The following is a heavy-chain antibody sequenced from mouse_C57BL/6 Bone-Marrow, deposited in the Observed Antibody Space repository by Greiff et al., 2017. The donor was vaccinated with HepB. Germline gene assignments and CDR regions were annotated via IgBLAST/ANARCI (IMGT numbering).Heavy chain of an antibody. CDR2: IHPSDSDT. J-gene: IGHJ3*01. CDR1: GYTFTSYW. Sequence: QVQLQQPGAELVKPGASVKVSCKASGYTFTSYWMHWVKQRPGQGLEWIGRIHPSDSDTNYNQKFKGKATLTVDKSSSTAYMQLSSLTSEDSAVYYCAIPTMVTTRWLAYWGQGTLVTVSA. V-gene: IGHV1-74*01. D-gene: IGHD2-2*01. CDR3: AIPTMVTTRWLAY.